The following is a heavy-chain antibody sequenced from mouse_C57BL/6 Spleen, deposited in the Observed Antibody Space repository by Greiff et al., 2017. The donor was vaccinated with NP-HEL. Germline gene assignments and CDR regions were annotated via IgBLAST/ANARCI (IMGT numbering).Heavy chain of an antibody. V-gene: IGHV1-52*01. Sequence: QVQLQQPGAELVRPGSSVKLSCKASGYTFTSYWMHWVKQRPIQGLEWIGNIDPSDSETHYNQKFKDKATLTVDNSSSTAYMQLSSLTSEDSAVYYCARGYDYSSYFDYWGQGTTLTVSS. CDR1: GYTFTSYW. D-gene: IGHD2-4*01. CDR2: IDPSDSET. J-gene: IGHJ2*01. CDR3: ARGYDYSSYFDY.